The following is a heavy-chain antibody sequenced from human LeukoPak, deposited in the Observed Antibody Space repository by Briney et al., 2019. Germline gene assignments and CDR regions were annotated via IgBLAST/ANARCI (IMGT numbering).Heavy chain of an antibody. D-gene: IGHD6-13*01. CDR2: ISGSGVST. J-gene: IGHJ4*02. V-gene: IGHV3-23*01. Sequence: PGGSLTHSRAAPGYTFSSYVTSWVRQAPGKGLEWVSAISGSGVSTYYPDSVKGRFTISRDNSKNTLYLQMNSLRAEDTAVYYSAKGAASAGFDYWGQGTLVTVSS. CDR1: GYTFSSYV. CDR3: AKGAASAGFDY.